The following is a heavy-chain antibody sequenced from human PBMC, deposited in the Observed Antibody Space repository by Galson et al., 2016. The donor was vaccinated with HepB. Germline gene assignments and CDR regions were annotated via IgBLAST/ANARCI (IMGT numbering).Heavy chain of an antibody. V-gene: IGHV4-39*01. CDR3: ASVRRFSDFADY. CDR1: GGSISMINYY. Sequence: SETLSLTCSVSGGSISMINYYLGWLRQPPGKGLEWVGSIFFNGHTDYSPSLKSRLTISVDTSKNHFFLNLTSVTAADTATYYCASVRRFSDFADYWGQGPLVTVS. CDR2: IFFNGHT. D-gene: IGHD2-21*02. J-gene: IGHJ4*02.